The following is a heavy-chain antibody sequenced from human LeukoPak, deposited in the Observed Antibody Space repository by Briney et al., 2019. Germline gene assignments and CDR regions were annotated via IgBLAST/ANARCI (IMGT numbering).Heavy chain of an antibody. CDR1: GFTFSSYA. CDR3: ARSQTTSNRFWSGPGHWFDP. V-gene: IGHV3-30-3*01. Sequence: GGSLRLSCAASGFTFSSYAMHWVRQAPGKGLEWVAVISYDGSNKYYADSVKGRFTISRDNSKNTLYLQMNSLRAEDTAVYYCARSQTTSNRFWSGPGHWFDPWGQGTLVTVSS. D-gene: IGHD3-3*01. J-gene: IGHJ5*02. CDR2: ISYDGSNK.